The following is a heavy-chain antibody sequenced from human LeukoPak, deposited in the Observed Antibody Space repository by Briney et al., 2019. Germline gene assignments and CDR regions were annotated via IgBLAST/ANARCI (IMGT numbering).Heavy chain of an antibody. J-gene: IGHJ4*02. CDR3: ATAGSSGYYAYFDY. CDR1: GFTFSSYA. D-gene: IGHD3-22*01. CDR2: ISGSGAST. V-gene: IGHV3-23*01. Sequence: PGGSLRLSCAASGFTFSSYAMRWVRQAPGKGLEGVSAISGSGASTYYADSVKGRFTISRDNSKNTLYLQMTSLRAEDTAVYYCATAGSSGYYAYFDYWGQGTLVTVSS.